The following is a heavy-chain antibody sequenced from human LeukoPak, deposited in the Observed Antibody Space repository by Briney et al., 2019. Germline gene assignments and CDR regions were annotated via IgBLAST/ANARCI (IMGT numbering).Heavy chain of an antibody. D-gene: IGHD2-2*01. Sequence: ASVKVSCKVSGYTLTELSMHWVRQAPGKGLEWMGGFDPEDGETIYAQKFQGRVTMTEDTSTDTAYMELSSLRSEDTAVYYCATDLGVVLDYKKDAFDIWGQGTMVTVSS. V-gene: IGHV1-24*01. CDR2: FDPEDGET. CDR3: ATDLGVVLDYKKDAFDI. CDR1: GYTLTELS. J-gene: IGHJ3*02.